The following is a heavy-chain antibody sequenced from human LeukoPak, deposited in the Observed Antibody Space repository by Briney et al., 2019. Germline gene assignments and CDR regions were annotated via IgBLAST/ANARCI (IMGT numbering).Heavy chain of an antibody. J-gene: IGHJ4*02. V-gene: IGHV1-18*01. D-gene: IGHD3-22*01. CDR2: ISTYNGNT. Sequence: ASVKVSCKASGYIFTNYSLSWVRQAPGHGLEWMGWISTYNGNTNYAQKVQGRVTMTTDTSTSTAYMELRSLRSDDTAVYYCATGHDSSGYGGFDYWGQGTLVTVSS. CDR1: GYIFTNYS. CDR3: ATGHDSSGYGGFDY.